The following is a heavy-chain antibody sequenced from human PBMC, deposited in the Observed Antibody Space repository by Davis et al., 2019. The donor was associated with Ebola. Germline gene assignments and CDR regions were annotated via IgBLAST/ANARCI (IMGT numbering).Heavy chain of an antibody. CDR2: IYTGDSDT. Sequence: KVSCKDSGNSFASHWIGWVRQMPGKGLEWMGIIYTGDSDTRYSPSFRGQVTISADNSIKTAFLHWSSLKASDTAIYYCASLRRTVTGMDDGFDIWGQGTMVTVSS. J-gene: IGHJ3*02. V-gene: IGHV5-51*01. CDR1: GNSFASHW. CDR3: ASLRRTVTGMDDGFDI. D-gene: IGHD4-11*01.